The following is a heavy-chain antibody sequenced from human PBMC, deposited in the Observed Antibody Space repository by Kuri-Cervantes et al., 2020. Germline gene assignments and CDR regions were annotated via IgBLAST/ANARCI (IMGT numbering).Heavy chain of an antibody. V-gene: IGHV3-23*01. CDR3: AKDMDPEYCSSTSCPDYYYYYMDV. Sequence: GGSLRLSCAASGFTFDDYAMHWVRQAPGKGLEWVSAISGSGGSTYYADSVKGRFTISRDNSKNTLYLQMNSLRAEDTAVYYCAKDMDPEYCSSTSCPDYYYYYMDVWGKGTTVTVSS. CDR1: GFTFDDYA. CDR2: ISGSGGST. J-gene: IGHJ6*03. D-gene: IGHD2-2*01.